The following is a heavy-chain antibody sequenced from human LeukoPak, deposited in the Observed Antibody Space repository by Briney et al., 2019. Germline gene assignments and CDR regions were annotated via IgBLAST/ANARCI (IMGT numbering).Heavy chain of an antibody. CDR3: ARHLSGDDI. Sequence: PGGCLRLACAASGFTLSSNYMSWVRQAPGKGRGWVSIIYSSGSTYYADSVTGRFTISRDNSKNTLYLQMNSLRDEDTAVYYCARHLSGDDIWGQGTMVTVSS. CDR1: GFTLSSNY. CDR2: IYSSGST. J-gene: IGHJ3*02. V-gene: IGHV3-53*01. D-gene: IGHD4-17*01.